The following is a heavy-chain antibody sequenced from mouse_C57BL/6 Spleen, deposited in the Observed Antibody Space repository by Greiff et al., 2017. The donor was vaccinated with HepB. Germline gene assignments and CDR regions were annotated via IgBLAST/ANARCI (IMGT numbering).Heavy chain of an antibody. CDR1: GYAFTNYL. CDR2: INPGSGGT. Sequence: VQLQQSGAELVRPGTSVKVSCKASGYAFTNYLIEWVKQRPGQGLEWIGVINPGSGGTNYNEKFKGKATLTADKSSSTAYMQLSSLTSEDSAVYFCARSGTTVDFAYWGQGTLVTVSA. CDR3: ARSGTTVDFAY. V-gene: IGHV1-54*01. D-gene: IGHD1-1*01. J-gene: IGHJ3*01.